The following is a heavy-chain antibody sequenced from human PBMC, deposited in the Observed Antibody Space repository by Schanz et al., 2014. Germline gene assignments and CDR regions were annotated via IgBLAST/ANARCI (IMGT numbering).Heavy chain of an antibody. V-gene: IGHV3-74*02. CDR3: TRSYYDFSWGSYRVRAFDI. CDR2: TNGDGTNA. D-gene: IGHD3-16*02. CDR1: GFTFSSYA. Sequence: VQLLQFGGGVVQPGRSLRLSCAASGFTFSSYAMHWVRQVPGKGLEWVSCTNGDGTNAKYADSVKGRFTISRDNAKKTLSLQMISLRAEDTAIYFCTRSYYDFSWGSYRVRAFDIWGQGTTVIVSS. J-gene: IGHJ3*02.